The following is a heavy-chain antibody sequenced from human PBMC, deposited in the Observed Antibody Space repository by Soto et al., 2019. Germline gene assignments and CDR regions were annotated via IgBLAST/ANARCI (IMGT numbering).Heavy chain of an antibody. CDR2: IRNKGNNYAT. J-gene: IGHJ4*02. CDR1: GFTFSDSA. CDR3: TARRDWTAVDPLEY. Sequence: EVQLVESGGGLVQPGGSLKVSCAASGFTFSDSAMHWVRQASGKGLEWVGRIRNKGNNYATAYTASVKGRFTISRDDSKNTVDLQMNSLKIDDTAVYYCTARRDWTAVDPLEYWGLGTLVTVSS. V-gene: IGHV3-73*02. D-gene: IGHD5-18*01.